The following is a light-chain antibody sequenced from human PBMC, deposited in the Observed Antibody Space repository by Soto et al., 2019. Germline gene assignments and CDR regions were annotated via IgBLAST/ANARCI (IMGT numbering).Light chain of an antibody. V-gene: IGKV3-15*01. CDR1: QSVIRS. CDR3: QQYNTWPWT. J-gene: IGKJ1*01. CDR2: GAS. Sequence: EIVMTQSPATLSVSPGERATLSCWASQSVIRSLAWYQQRPGQAPRLLIYGASTGATGTPARFSGSGSGTELTLTTGSLQSEDFAVYYCQQYNTWPWTFGQGTKVEIE.